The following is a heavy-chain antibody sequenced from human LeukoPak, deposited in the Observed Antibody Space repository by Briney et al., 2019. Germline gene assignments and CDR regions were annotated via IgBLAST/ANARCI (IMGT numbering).Heavy chain of an antibody. CDR1: GFTFSSYA. D-gene: IGHD1-14*01. CDR2: ISTSGGST. J-gene: IGHJ4*02. CDR3: WPVNPIDY. Sequence: PGGSLRLSCAASGFTFSSYAMSWVRQAPGKGLEWVSAISTSGGSTYYGDSVKGWFTISRDNSKNTLYLQMDSLRAEDTAVYYCWPVNPIDYWGQGTLVTVSS. V-gene: IGHV3-23*01.